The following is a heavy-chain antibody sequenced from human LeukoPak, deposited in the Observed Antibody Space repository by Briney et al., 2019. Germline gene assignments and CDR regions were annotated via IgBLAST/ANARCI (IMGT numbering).Heavy chain of an antibody. D-gene: IGHD7-27*01. CDR1: GGSISSTTYY. J-gene: IGHJ4*02. CDR3: ARETPGAGHFDY. Sequence: SETLSLTRIVSGGSISSTTYYWGWIRQPPGKRLEWIGSIYYSGNTYYNPSLKSRVTISIDTSKNQFSLKLSSVTAADTAVYYCARETPGAGHFDYWGQGSLVTVSS. CDR2: IYYSGNT. V-gene: IGHV4-39*07.